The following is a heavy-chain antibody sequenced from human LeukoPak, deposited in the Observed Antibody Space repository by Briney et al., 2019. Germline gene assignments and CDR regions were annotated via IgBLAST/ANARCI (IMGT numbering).Heavy chain of an antibody. J-gene: IGHJ6*03. CDR2: INPNSGGT. CDR1: EYTFTGYY. D-gene: IGHD3-3*01. CDR3: ARAPYYDFWSGSPSFYYMDV. V-gene: IGHV1-2*02. Sequence: ASVKVSCKASEYTFTGYYMHWVRQAPGQGLEWMGWINPNSGGTNYAQKFQGRVTMTRDTSISTAYMELSRLRSDDTAVYYCARAPYYDFWSGSPSFYYMDVWGKGTTVTVSS.